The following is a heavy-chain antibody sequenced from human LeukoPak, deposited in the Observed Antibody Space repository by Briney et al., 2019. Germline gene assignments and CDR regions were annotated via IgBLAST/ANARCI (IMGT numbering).Heavy chain of an antibody. V-gene: IGHV4-38-2*02. D-gene: IGHD2-8*01. CDR2: IYHSGST. CDR3: ARVGVGGNGAYDI. J-gene: IGHJ3*02. CDR1: GYSISSGYY. Sequence: SETLSLTCTVSGYSISSGYYWGWIRQPPGKGLEWIGSIYHSGSTYCNPSLRSRVTISVDTSKNQFSLKLSSVTAADTAVYYCARVGVGGNGAYDIWGQGTMVTVSS.